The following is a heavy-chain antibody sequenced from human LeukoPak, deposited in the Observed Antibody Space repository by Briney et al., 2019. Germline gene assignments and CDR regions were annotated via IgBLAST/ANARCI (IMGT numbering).Heavy chain of an antibody. Sequence: PSETLSLTCTVSGGSISSSSYYWGWIRQPPGKGLEWIGSIYYSGSTYYNPSLKSRVTIPVDTSKNQFSLKLSSVTAADTAVYYCARVRKVTAIPAFGTFDYWGQGTLVTVSS. J-gene: IGHJ4*02. D-gene: IGHD2-21*02. V-gene: IGHV4-39*01. CDR2: IYYSGST. CDR1: GGSISSSSYY. CDR3: ARVRKVTAIPAFGTFDY.